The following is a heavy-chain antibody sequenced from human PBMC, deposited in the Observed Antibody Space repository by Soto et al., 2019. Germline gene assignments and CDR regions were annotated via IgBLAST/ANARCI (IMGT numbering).Heavy chain of an antibody. D-gene: IGHD1-1*01. CDR3: VRDGTKTLRDWYDP. Sequence: PSETLSLTCTVSGASISGFYWSWIRKSAGKGLEWIGRIYATGTTDYNPSLKSRVMMSVDTSKKQFSLKLRSVTAADTAVYYCVRDGTKTLRDWYDPWGQGISVTVSS. CDR1: GASISGFY. J-gene: IGHJ5*02. CDR2: IYATGTT. V-gene: IGHV4-4*07.